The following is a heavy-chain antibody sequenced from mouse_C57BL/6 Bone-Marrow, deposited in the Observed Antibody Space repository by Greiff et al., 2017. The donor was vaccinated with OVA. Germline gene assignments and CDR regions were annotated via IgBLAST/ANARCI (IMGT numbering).Heavy chain of an antibody. CDR2: ISSGGSYT. D-gene: IGHD2-1*01. J-gene: IGHJ2*01. Sequence: VQGVESGGDLVKPGGSLKLSCAASGFTFSSYGMSWVRQTPDKRLEWVATISSGGSYTYYPDSVKGRFTISRDNAKNTLYLQMSSLKSEDTAMYYCARHTTMVLDYWGQGTTLTVSS. CDR3: ARHTTMVLDY. CDR1: GFTFSSYG. V-gene: IGHV5-6*01.